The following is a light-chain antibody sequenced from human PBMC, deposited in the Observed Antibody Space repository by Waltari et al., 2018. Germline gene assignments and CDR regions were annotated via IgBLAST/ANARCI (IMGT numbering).Light chain of an antibody. V-gene: IGLV2-14*03. Sequence: QSALTQPASVSGSPGQSITISCTGTSSDVGGYNSVSCYQQHPGKAPKLMIYDVTSRPSGVSPRFSGSKSDNTASLTISGLQAEDEADYYCSSYTGRSISVVFGGGTKLTVL. J-gene: IGLJ2*01. CDR3: SSYTGRSISVV. CDR2: DVT. CDR1: SSDVGGYNS.